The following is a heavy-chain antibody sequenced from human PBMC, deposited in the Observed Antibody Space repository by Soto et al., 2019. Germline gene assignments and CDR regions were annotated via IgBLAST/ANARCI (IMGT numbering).Heavy chain of an antibody. J-gene: IGHJ4*02. V-gene: IGHV3-30*18. Sequence: QVQLVESGGGVVQPGRSLRLSCAASGFTFSSYGMHWVRQAPGKGLEWVAVISYDGSNKYYADSVKGRFTISRDNSKNTLYLQMNSLRAEATAVYYCAKLSRSNRVRGIWYYFDYWGQGTLVTVSS. CDR2: ISYDGSNK. CDR1: GFTFSSYG. D-gene: IGHD3-10*01. CDR3: AKLSRSNRVRGIWYYFDY.